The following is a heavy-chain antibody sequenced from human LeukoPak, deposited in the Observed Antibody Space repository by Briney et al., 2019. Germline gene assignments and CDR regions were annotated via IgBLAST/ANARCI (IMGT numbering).Heavy chain of an antibody. CDR3: ARSGIAAAGSGTLYYYGMDV. Sequence: SETLSLTCTVSGDSISSYYWSWIRQPPGKGLEWIGYNYYSGSTNYNPSLKSRVTISVDTSKNQFSLKLSSVTAADTAVYYCARSGIAAAGSGTLYYYGMDVWGQGTTVTVSS. V-gene: IGHV4-59*01. CDR2: NYYSGST. D-gene: IGHD6-13*01. J-gene: IGHJ6*02. CDR1: GDSISSYY.